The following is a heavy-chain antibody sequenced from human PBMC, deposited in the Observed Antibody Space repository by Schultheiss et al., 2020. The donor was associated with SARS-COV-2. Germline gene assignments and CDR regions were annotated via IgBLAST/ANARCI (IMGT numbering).Heavy chain of an antibody. Sequence: SQTLSLTCTVSGDSISSYYWSWIRQPPGKGLEWIGYIYYSGSTNYNPSLKSRVTISVHTSKKQFSLKLISVTAADTAVYYCARGDSSGTPSTWCQGTLVTVSS. CDR2: IYYSGST. V-gene: IGHV4-59*01. J-gene: IGHJ4*02. CDR1: GDSISSYY. D-gene: IGHD3-22*01. CDR3: ARGDSSGTPST.